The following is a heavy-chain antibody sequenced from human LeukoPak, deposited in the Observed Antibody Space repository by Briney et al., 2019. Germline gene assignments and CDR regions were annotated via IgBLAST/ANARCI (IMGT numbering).Heavy chain of an antibody. Sequence: SETLSLTCTVSGGSISNYYWNWVRQPPGKGLEWIGEIYHSGSTNYNPSLKSRVTISVDKSKNQFSLKLSSVTAADTAVYYCARAPPYYDYVWGSYPPRGMDVWGQGTTVTVSS. CDR3: ARAPPYYDYVWGSYPPRGMDV. CDR1: GGSISNYY. D-gene: IGHD3-16*02. V-gene: IGHV4-59*12. J-gene: IGHJ6*02. CDR2: IYHSGST.